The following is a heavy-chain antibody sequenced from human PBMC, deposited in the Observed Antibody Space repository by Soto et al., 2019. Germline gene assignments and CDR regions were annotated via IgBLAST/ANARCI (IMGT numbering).Heavy chain of an antibody. D-gene: IGHD5-12*01. CDR2: IHYSGTT. J-gene: IGHJ4*02. V-gene: IGHV4-59*01. Sequence: PSETLSLTCSVSGGSLGNYYWSWIRQSPGMGLEWIGYIHYSGTTSYNPSLARRVTMSVDTAEDKFSLHLASVTVADTAVYYCARRIVATETFDYWGQGTLVTVSS. CDR1: GGSLGNYY. CDR3: ARRIVATETFDY.